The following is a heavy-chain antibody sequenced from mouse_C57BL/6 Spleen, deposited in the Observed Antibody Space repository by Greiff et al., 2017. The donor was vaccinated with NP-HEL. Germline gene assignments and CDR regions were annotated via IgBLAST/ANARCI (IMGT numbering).Heavy chain of an antibody. CDR2: IDPSDSYT. CDR1: GYTFTSYW. CDR3: ASGRQLRLRERAWFAY. V-gene: IGHV1-50*01. Sequence: QLQQPGAELVKPGASVKLSCKASGYTFTSYWMQWVKQRPGQGLEWIGEIDPSDSYTNYNQKFKGKATLTVDTSSSTAYMQLSSLTSEDSAVYYCASGRQLRLRERAWFAYWGQGTLVTVSA. D-gene: IGHD3-2*02. J-gene: IGHJ3*01.